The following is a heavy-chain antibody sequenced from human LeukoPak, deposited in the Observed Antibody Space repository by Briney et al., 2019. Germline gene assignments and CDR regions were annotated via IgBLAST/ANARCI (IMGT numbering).Heavy chain of an antibody. V-gene: IGHV3-7*01. Sequence: PGGSLRLSCAASGFTFSSYWMSWVRQAPGKGLEWVAHIKQDGSEKYYVDSVKGRFTISRDNAKNSLYLQMNSLRAEDTAVYYCARLPYYYGSGKRTRRYYFDYWGQGTLVTVSS. CDR3: ARLPYYYGSGKRTRRYYFDY. CDR1: GFTFSSYW. CDR2: IKQDGSEK. J-gene: IGHJ4*02. D-gene: IGHD3-10*01.